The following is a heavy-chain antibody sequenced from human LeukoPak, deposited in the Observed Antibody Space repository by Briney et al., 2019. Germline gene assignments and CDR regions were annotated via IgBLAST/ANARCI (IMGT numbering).Heavy chain of an antibody. J-gene: IGHJ4*02. CDR1: GYTFTSYG. CDR2: ISAYNGNT. D-gene: IGHD6-19*01. Sequence: GASVKVSCEASGYTFTSYGISWVRQAPGQGLEWMGWISAYNGNTNYAQKLQGRVTMTTDTSTSTAYMELRSLRSDDTAVYYCARDWGEFNQWLVRASLDYWGQGTLVTVSS. CDR3: ARDWGEFNQWLVRASLDY. V-gene: IGHV1-18*01.